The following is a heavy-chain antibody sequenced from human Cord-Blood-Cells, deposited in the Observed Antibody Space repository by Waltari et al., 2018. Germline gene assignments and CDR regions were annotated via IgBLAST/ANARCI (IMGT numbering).Heavy chain of an antibody. J-gene: IGHJ4*02. CDR1: GGSFSGYY. D-gene: IGHD3-10*01. CDR3: ARLLYGSGSYYFDY. Sequence: QVQLQQWGAGLLKPSETLSLTCAVYGGSFSGYYWCWIRQPPGKGLEWIGEINHSGSTNYNPSLKSRVTISVDTSKNQFSLKLSSVTAADTAVYYCARLLYGSGSYYFDYWGQGTLVTVSS. V-gene: IGHV4-34*01. CDR2: INHSGST.